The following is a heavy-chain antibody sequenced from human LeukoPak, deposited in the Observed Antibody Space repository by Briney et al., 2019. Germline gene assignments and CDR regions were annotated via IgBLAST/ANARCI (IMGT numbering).Heavy chain of an antibody. V-gene: IGHV1-46*01. J-gene: IGHJ5*02. Sequence: ASVKVSCKASGYSFTIYYIHWVRQAPGQGLEWMGIINPSGGSTSYAQKFQGRVTMTRDMSTSTVYMELSSLRSEDTAVYYCARDLGYCSSTSCYSEIGAFDPWGQGTLVTVSS. CDR1: GYSFTIYY. CDR2: INPSGGST. D-gene: IGHD2-2*02. CDR3: ARDLGYCSSTSCYSEIGAFDP.